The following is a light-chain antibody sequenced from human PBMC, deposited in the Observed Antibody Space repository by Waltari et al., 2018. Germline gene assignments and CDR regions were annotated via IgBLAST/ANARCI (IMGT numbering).Light chain of an antibody. CDR2: KDV. Sequence: SYEVTQPPSVSVSPGQTASITCSVNALRHKYLCWYQQKPGQSPVCFLYKDVKRPSWLPERISGSKSGNTATLTSSGTQSMDEADYYCHVWDNGIVMFCGGNKLTVL. V-gene: IGLV3-1*01. J-gene: IGLJ3*02. CDR1: ALRHKY. CDR3: HVWDNGIVM.